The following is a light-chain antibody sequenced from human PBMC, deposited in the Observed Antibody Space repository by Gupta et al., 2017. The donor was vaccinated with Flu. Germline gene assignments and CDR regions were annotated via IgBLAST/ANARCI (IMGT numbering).Light chain of an antibody. Sequence: QSVVTQPPSVSGTPGQRVTISCSGSNSNIGTKLVNWYQQLPGTAPKLLIYINNQRPSGVNDRFSGSTSGHSASLDISGLKSEDEAEYSCEEWDDRLKVGLFGGGTKLPVL. V-gene: IGLV1-44*01. CDR3: EEWDDRLKVGL. CDR1: NSNIGTKL. CDR2: INN. J-gene: IGLJ2*01.